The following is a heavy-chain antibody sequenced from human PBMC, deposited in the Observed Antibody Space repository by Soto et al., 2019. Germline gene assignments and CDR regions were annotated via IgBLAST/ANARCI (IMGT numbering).Heavy chain of an antibody. CDR3: ARDVFCGGAPACPDMDV. CDR1: GYTFSGYS. J-gene: IGHJ6*02. D-gene: IGHD2-21*01. CDR2: ISGYNGNT. V-gene: IGHV1-18*04. Sequence: ATVKVSCKASGYTFSGYSITWVRQAPGQGLEWMGRISGYNGNTNYARTLRGRLTLTTDTSTSTAYMELRSLTSDDTAVYYCARDVFCGGAPACPDMDVWGQGTTVTVSS.